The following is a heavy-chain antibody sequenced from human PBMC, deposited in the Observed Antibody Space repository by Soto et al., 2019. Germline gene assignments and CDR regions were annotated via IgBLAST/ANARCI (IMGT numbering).Heavy chain of an antibody. J-gene: IGHJ3*02. Sequence: EVQLLESGGGLVQPGGSRRLSCAASGLTFRSYAMNWARQAPGKGLEWSSAISGSGGSTYYANSVKGRFTISRDSSKNTLYLQMNSLRAEDTAVYYCAKGNSWSPALVLDIWGQGTMVTVSS. V-gene: IGHV3-23*01. D-gene: IGHD1-7*01. CDR2: ISGSGGST. CDR1: GLTFRSYA. CDR3: AKGNSWSPALVLDI.